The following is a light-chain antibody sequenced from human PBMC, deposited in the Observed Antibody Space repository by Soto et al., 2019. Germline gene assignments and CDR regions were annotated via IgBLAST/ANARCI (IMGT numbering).Light chain of an antibody. CDR3: FSYAGSSTYV. Sequence: QSVLTQPASVSGSPGQSITISCTGSSSDVGNYDLVSWYQQHPGKAPNLLIYEVSKRPSEVSDRFSGSKSGNTASLTISGLQAEDEADYYCFSYAGSSTYVFGTGTKVTVL. J-gene: IGLJ1*01. CDR2: EVS. V-gene: IGLV2-23*02. CDR1: SSDVGNYDL.